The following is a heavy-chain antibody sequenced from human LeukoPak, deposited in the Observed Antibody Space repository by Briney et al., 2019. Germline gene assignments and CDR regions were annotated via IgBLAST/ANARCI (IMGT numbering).Heavy chain of an antibody. Sequence: GGSLRLSCAASGYTLGRLQMLWLRQAPGKGLEWVSYISSSGSTIYYADSVKGRFTISRDNPKNSLYLQMNSLRAEDTAVYYGARDTPPYSSSWYYYCGLAVCGQGTTVTVSS. D-gene: IGHD6-13*01. CDR3: ARDTPPYSSSWYYYCGLAV. CDR2: ISSSGSTI. V-gene: IGHV3-48*03. J-gene: IGHJ6*02. CDR1: GYTLGRLQ.